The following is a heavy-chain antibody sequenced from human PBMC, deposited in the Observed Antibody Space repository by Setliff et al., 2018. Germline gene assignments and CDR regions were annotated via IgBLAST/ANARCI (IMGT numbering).Heavy chain of an antibody. V-gene: IGHV3-48*03. D-gene: IGHD3-10*01. J-gene: IGHJ6*02. Sequence: SGGSLRLSCAASGFTFSTYEMNWVRQAPGKGLEWVSYISSDGSTVFYADSVKGRFTISRDNAKNSLYLQMNSLRAEDTAVYYCARDLTMVRGVIINFDYYYVMDVWGQGTTVTVSS. CDR1: GFTFSTYE. CDR2: ISSDGSTV. CDR3: ARDLTMVRGVIINFDYYYVMDV.